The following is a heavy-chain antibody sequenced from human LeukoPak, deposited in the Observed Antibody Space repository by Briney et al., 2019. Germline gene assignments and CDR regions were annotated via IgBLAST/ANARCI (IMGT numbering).Heavy chain of an antibody. CDR3: TRDPGYSYAMDS. D-gene: IGHD5-18*01. Sequence: GGSLRLSCAASGFTFSTYSMNWVRQAPGKGLEWISYISHGSTRIFYADSVEGRFTVSRDDAKNALYLQMNSLRAEDTAVYYCTRDPGYSYAMDSWGQGILVTVSS. J-gene: IGHJ4*02. V-gene: IGHV3-48*01. CDR2: ISHGSTRI. CDR1: GFTFSTYS.